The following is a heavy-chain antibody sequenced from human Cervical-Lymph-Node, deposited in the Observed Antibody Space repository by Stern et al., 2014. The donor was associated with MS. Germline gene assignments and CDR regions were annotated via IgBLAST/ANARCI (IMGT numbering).Heavy chain of an antibody. CDR1: GFTLSAYS. D-gene: IGHD6-19*01. Sequence: VQLVESGGGLVKPGGSLRLSCAASGFTLSAYSMNWVRLAPGKGLEWVSSISSGSTYIYYADSVKGRFTISRDNSQNSLYLQMNSLRAEDAALYYCARPFHNNGWSYFDSWGLGALVTVSS. J-gene: IGHJ4*02. V-gene: IGHV3-21*06. CDR3: ARPFHNNGWSYFDS. CDR2: ISSGSTYI.